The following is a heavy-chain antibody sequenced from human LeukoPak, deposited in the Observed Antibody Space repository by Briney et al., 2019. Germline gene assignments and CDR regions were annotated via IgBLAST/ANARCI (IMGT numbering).Heavy chain of an antibody. CDR2: INTNTGNP. J-gene: IGHJ6*03. CDR3: ARNLPTLYYSWSYYKSYMDV. CDR1: GYTFTSYG. V-gene: IGHV7-4-1*02. Sequence: GASVKVSCKASGYTFTSYGISWVRQAPGQGLEWMGWINTNTGNPTYAQGFTGRFVFSLDTSVSTAYLQISSLKAEDTAVYYCARNLPTLYYSWSYYKSYMDVWGKGTTVTVSS. D-gene: IGHD3-10*01.